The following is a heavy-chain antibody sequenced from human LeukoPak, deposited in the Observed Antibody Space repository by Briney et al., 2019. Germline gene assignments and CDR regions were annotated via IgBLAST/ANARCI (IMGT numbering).Heavy chain of an antibody. J-gene: IGHJ4*02. CDR1: GYTFTNYG. D-gene: IGHD3-22*01. V-gene: IGHV1-18*01. Sequence: ASVKVSCKASGYTFTNYGISWGRQAPGQGLEWMGGISAYNGDTKYAQKFQGRVTMTTDTSTSTAYMDLRSLTSDDTAVYYCARDFSNTSGFKVVVDYWGQGTLVTVSS. CDR3: ARDFSNTSGFKVVVDY. CDR2: ISAYNGDT.